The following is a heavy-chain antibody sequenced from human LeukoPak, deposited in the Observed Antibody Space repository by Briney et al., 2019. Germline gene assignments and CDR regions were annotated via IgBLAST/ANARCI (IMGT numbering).Heavy chain of an antibody. J-gene: IGHJ3*02. Sequence: WASVKVSCKASGYTFTSYGISWVRQAPGQGLEWMGWISAYNGNTNYAQKLQGRVTMTTDTSTSTAYMELRSLRFDDTAVYYCAMHREWELEGEDAFDIWGQGTMVTVSS. V-gene: IGHV1-18*01. CDR3: AMHREWELEGEDAFDI. CDR2: ISAYNGNT. CDR1: GYTFTSYG. D-gene: IGHD1-26*01.